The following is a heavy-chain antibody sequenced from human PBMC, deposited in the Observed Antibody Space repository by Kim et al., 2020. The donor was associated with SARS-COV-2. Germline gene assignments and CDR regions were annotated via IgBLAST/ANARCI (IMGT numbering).Heavy chain of an antibody. J-gene: IGHJ4*02. Sequence: GGSLRLSCAASGFTFSSYAMSWVRQAPGKGLEWVSAISGSGGSTYYADSVKGRFTISRDNSKNTLYLQMNSLRAEDTAVYYCAKKGQAYYDFWSGYYFDYWGQGTLVTVSS. CDR3: AKKGQAYYDFWSGYYFDY. D-gene: IGHD3-3*01. CDR2: ISGSGGST. CDR1: GFTFSSYA. V-gene: IGHV3-23*01.